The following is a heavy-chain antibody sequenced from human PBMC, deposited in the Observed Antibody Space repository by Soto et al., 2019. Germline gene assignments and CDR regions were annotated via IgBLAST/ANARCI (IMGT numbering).Heavy chain of an antibody. CDR1: GYTFTSYY. CDR2: INLSAGST. Sequence: VASVKVSCKASGYTFTSYYMHWVRQAPGQGLEWMGIINLSAGSTSYAQKFQGRVTMTRDTSTSTVFMELNSLRSEDTAVYYCARDQRYCSGSSCYSYAFDIWGQGTMVTVSS. J-gene: IGHJ3*02. CDR3: ARDQRYCSGSSCYSYAFDI. D-gene: IGHD2-15*01. V-gene: IGHV1-46*03.